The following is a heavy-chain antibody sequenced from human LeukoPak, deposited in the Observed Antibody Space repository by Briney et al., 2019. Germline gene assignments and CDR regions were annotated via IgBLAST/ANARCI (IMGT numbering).Heavy chain of an antibody. CDR3: ARDLILNYYDSSGCFDY. V-gene: IGHV3-30*03. D-gene: IGHD3-22*01. CDR1: GFTFSSYG. J-gene: IGHJ4*02. CDR2: ISYDGSNK. Sequence: PGGSLRLSCAASGFTFSSYGMHWVRQAPGKGLEWVAVISYDGSNKYYADSVKGRSTISRDNAKNSLYLQMNSLRAEDTAVYYCARDLILNYYDSSGCFDYWGQGTLVTVSS.